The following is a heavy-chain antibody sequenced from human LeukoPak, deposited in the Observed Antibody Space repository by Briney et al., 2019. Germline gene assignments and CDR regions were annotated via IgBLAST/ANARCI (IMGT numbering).Heavy chain of an antibody. CDR1: GYTFTGHY. CDR2: INPEGGGT. Sequence: ASVKVSCKTSGYTFTGHYIHWVRQAPGQGLEWMGWINPEGGGTNYAQKFQGRVTMTRDTSISTAFMELNRLRSDDTAVYFCTREHDYSNYVLAYWGQGSLVTVSS. V-gene: IGHV1-2*02. CDR3: TREHDYSNYVLAY. J-gene: IGHJ4*02. D-gene: IGHD4-11*01.